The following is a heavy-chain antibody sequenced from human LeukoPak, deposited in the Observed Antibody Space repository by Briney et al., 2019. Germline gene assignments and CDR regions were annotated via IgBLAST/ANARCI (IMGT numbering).Heavy chain of an antibody. D-gene: IGHD1-1*01. V-gene: IGHV1-2*02. CDR1: GYTFTGYY. CDR3: AGSKWTTGTIVY. CDR2: INPNSGGT. J-gene: IGHJ4*02. Sequence: ASVKVSCKASGYTFTGYYMHWVRQAPGQGPEWMGWINPNSGGTNYAQKFQGRVTMTRDTSISTAYMELSRLRSDDTAVYYCAGSKWTTGTIVYWGQGTLVTVSS.